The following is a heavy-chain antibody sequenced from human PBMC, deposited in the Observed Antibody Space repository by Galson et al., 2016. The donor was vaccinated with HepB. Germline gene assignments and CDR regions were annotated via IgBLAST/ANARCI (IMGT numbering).Heavy chain of an antibody. V-gene: IGHV3-15*07. CDR2: IKSKTHGRAT. Sequence: SLRLSCAASHFTFSDAWMNWVRQTPGKGLEWVGRIKSKTHGRATDYAAPVKDRFTISRDDSKNTVFLQMNSLKTEDTGVYYCSTDAAHSTEYCGSSGYVLGYWGQGTLVTVSS. CDR3: STDAAHSTEYCGSSGYVLGY. D-gene: IGHD3-22*01. CDR1: HFTFSDAW. J-gene: IGHJ4*02.